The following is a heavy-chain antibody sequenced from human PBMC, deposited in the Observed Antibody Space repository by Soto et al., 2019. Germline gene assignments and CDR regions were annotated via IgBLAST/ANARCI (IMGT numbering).Heavy chain of an antibody. Sequence: SETLSLTRTVSGGSISSYYWSWIRQPPGKGLEWIGYIYYSGSTNYNPSLKSRVTISVDTSKNQFSLKLSSVTAADTAVYYCARMDGSGSYLYYFDYWGQGTLVTVSS. D-gene: IGHD3-10*01. J-gene: IGHJ4*02. CDR1: GGSISSYY. CDR3: ARMDGSGSYLYYFDY. V-gene: IGHV4-59*08. CDR2: IYYSGST.